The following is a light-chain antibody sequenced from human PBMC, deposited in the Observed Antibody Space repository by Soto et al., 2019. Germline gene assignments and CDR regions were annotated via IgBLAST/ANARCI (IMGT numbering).Light chain of an antibody. J-gene: IGLJ1*01. CDR3: SSKRTTASLV. CDR1: SSDVGAYNY. Sequence: QSVLTQPASVSGSPGQTITISCTGTSSDVGAYNYVSWYQQHPGKAPNLMIYEVSNRPTGDTDRFPGSKSGNTAYPAIYWLQAADEADYSCSSKRTTASLVFGTGTKVTVL. CDR2: EVS. V-gene: IGLV2-14*01.